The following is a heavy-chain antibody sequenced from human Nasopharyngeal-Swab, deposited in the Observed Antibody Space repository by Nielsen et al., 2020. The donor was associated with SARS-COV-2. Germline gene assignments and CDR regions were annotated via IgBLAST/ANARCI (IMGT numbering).Heavy chain of an antibody. V-gene: IGHV3-7*03. J-gene: IGHJ4*02. CDR3: TKDHVRGWHLDS. Sequence: GESLKISCAASGFNFNNYWMSWVRQAPGKGLEWVANIKQDGSERHYLESVRGRFTISRDNAKNSVFLQMNNLRAEDTAVYYCTKDHVRGWHLDSWGQGTLVTVSS. D-gene: IGHD6-19*01. CDR2: IKQDGSER. CDR1: GFNFNNYW.